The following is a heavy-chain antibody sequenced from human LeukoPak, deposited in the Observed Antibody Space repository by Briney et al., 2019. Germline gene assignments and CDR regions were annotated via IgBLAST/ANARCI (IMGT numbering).Heavy chain of an antibody. V-gene: IGHV1-2*02. CDR2: IKPNRGGT. Sequence: ASVKVSCKASENTFTSYYIHWVRQAPGQGLEWMGWIKPNRGGTNYAQKFQGRVTVTWDTSISTVYLELTGLRSDGTAVYYCAILRGYSVSRSSFDSWGQGTLVTVSS. D-gene: IGHD5/OR15-5a*01. J-gene: IGHJ4*02. CDR1: ENTFTSYY. CDR3: AILRGYSVSRSSFDS.